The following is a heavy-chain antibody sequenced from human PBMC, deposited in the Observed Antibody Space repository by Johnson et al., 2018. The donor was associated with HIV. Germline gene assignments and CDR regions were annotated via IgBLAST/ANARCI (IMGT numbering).Heavy chain of an antibody. CDR1: GFTFSSYA. J-gene: IGHJ3*02. CDR3: AKDRGSYYFYAFDI. CDR2: ISGSGGTT. Sequence: VQLVESGGGVVQPGRSLRLSCAASGFTFSSYAMHWVRQAPGKGLEWVSSISGSGGTTYYADSVKGRFTISRDNSKNTLYLQMNSLRAEDTAVYYCAKDRGSYYFYAFDIWGQGTMVTVSS. V-gene: IGHV3-23*04. D-gene: IGHD1-26*01.